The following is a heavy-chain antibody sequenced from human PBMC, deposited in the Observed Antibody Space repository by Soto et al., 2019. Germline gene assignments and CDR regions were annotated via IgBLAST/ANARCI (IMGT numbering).Heavy chain of an antibody. Sequence: QVQLVESGGGLVKPGGSLRLSCAASGFTFSDYSMIWIRQAPGKGLEWVSYIDSSGDTIYYADSVKGRFAISRDNAKNSLFLQMDSLRAQDTATYYCATSFRYFDNWGQGTRVTVSS. CDR2: IDSSGDTI. V-gene: IGHV3-11*01. J-gene: IGHJ4*02. CDR1: GFTFSDYS. CDR3: ATSFRYFDN. D-gene: IGHD3-9*01.